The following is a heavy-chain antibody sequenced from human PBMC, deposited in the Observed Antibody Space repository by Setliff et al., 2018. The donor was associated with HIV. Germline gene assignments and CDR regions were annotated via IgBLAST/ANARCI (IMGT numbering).Heavy chain of an antibody. CDR2: MNPNSGNT. D-gene: IGHD1-1*01. CDR1: GYTFTNYD. Sequence: ASVKVSCKASGYTFTNYDINWVRQATGQGLEWMGRMNPNSGNTEYAQQFQGRVTMTRNTSISTAYMELSSLRSEDTAIYYCARGHSGNDYWGRGTLVTVSS. V-gene: IGHV1-8*02. J-gene: IGHJ4*02. CDR3: ARGHSGNDY.